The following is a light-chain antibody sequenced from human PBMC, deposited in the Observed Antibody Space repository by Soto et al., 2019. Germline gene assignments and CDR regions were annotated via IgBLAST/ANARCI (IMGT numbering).Light chain of an antibody. CDR3: QQYNSYST. CDR2: KAS. CDR1: QSINDG. J-gene: IGKJ1*01. Sequence: DIPMTQSPSTLSASVGDRVTITCRASQSINDGLAWYQQKPGKAPNLLIYKASSLESGVPSRFSGSASGTEFTLTISSLQPDDFATYYCQQYNSYSTFGQGTKVEIK. V-gene: IGKV1-5*03.